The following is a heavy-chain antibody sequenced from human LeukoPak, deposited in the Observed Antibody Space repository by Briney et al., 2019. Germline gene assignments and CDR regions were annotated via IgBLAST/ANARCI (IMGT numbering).Heavy chain of an antibody. CDR2: INHSGST. CDR1: GGSFSGYY. Sequence: SETLSLTCAVYGGSFSGYYWSWIRQPPGKGLEWIGEINHSGSTNYNPSLKSRVTTSVDTSKNQFSLKLSSVTAADTAVYYCARGAAVTAIQHWGQGTLVTVSS. V-gene: IGHV4-34*01. CDR3: ARGAAVTAIQH. D-gene: IGHD6-19*01. J-gene: IGHJ1*01.